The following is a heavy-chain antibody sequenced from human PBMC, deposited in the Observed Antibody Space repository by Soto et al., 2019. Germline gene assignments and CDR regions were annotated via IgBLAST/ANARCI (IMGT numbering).Heavy chain of an antibody. CDR3: TREVDPSAYFDS. V-gene: IGHV1-18*04. CDR2: ISAYNGNT. J-gene: IGHJ4*02. D-gene: IGHD3-9*01. Sequence: QVQLVQSGAEVKKPGASVKVSCKASGYNFTTDGISWVRQAPGQGLEWVGWISAYNGNTKSAQNLQGRVTMTTDTSTYTAYMELRSLRSDDTAVYYCTREVDPSAYFDSWSQGTLVTVSA. CDR1: GYNFTTDG.